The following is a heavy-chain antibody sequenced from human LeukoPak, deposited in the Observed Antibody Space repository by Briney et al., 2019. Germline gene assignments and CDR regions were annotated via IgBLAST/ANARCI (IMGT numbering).Heavy chain of an antibody. J-gene: IGHJ4*02. Sequence: SETLSLTCTVSGGSISSYYWSWIRQPPGKGLEWIGYIYYSGGTNYNPSLKSRVTISVDTSKNQFSLKLSSVTAADTAVYYCARDRSSTAGTFDYWGQGTLVTVSS. CDR2: IYYSGGT. CDR3: ARDRSSTAGTFDY. CDR1: GGSISSYY. V-gene: IGHV4-59*01. D-gene: IGHD6-13*01.